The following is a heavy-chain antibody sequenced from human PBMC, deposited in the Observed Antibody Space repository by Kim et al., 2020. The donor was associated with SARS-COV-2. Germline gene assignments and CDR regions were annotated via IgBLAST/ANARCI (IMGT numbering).Heavy chain of an antibody. CDR1: GFSVSTND. D-gene: IGHD3-10*01. V-gene: IGHV3-53*01. Sequence: GGSLRLSCAASGFSVSTNDMSWVRQAPGKGLEWVATIFGSGATYFADSAKGRFTISRDNSKNTLYLQMNSLRAEDTAAYHCARKLLWFGENGMDVWGHGT. CDR3: ARKLLWFGENGMDV. CDR2: IFGSGAT. J-gene: IGHJ6*02.